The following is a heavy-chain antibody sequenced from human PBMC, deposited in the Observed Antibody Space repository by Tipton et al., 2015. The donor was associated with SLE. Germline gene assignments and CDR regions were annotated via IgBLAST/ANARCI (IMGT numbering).Heavy chain of an antibody. Sequence: SLRLSCSTSGFGFYNFDMNWVRQAPGKGLEWVSLIYSGGSTDYADSVKGRFTISRDNFKNTLYLQINSLRGEDTAVYYCARCRGGHCGMVGWGQGTTVTVSS. CDR2: IYSGGST. V-gene: IGHV3-66*01. J-gene: IGHJ6*02. CDR1: GFGFYNFD. D-gene: IGHD3-10*01. CDR3: ARCRGGHCGMVG.